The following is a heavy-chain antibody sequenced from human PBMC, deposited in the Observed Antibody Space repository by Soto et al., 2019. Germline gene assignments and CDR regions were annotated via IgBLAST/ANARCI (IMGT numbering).Heavy chain of an antibody. CDR1: GYTFGTSG. CDR3: ARAGHYYDSSGYAN. J-gene: IGHJ4*02. V-gene: IGHV1-18*01. CDR2: ISAYNGNT. D-gene: IGHD3-22*01. Sequence: QVKLVQSGAEVKKPGTSMKVSCKASGYTFGTSGISWIRQAPGQGLECMGWISAYNGNTNYEQKLQDRVTMTTDTSTNTAYLELRSLRSDDTAVYYCARAGHYYDSSGYANWGQGTLVTVSS.